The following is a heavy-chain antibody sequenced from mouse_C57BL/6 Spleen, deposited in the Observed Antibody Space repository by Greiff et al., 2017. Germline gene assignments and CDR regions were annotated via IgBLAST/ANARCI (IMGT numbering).Heavy chain of an antibody. CDR3: ARGWDY. D-gene: IGHD2-3*01. CDR2: IDPSDSYT. V-gene: IGHV1-69*01. Sequence: QVQLQQPGAELVMPGASVKLSCKASGYTFTSYWMHWVKQRPGQGLEWIGEIDPSDSYTNYNQKFKGKSTLTVEKSSSTAYMQLSSLTSEDSAVYYCARGWDYWGQGTTLTVSS. CDR1: GYTFTSYW. J-gene: IGHJ2*01.